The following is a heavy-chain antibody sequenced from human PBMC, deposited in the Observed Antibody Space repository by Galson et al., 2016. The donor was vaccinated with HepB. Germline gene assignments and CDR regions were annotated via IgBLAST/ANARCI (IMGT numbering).Heavy chain of an antibody. CDR1: GFTFNNYG. CDR3: ARDRGLLRYYYGMDV. Sequence: SLRLSCATSGFTFNNYGINWVRQAPGKGLEWVAAISYDGNNRHYADAVKGRFTISRDSSTNTVYLQMNSLRADDTAVYFCARDRGLLRYYYGMDVWGQGTTVTVSS. J-gene: IGHJ6*02. V-gene: IGHV3-33*08. D-gene: IGHD4-17*01. CDR2: ISYDGNNR.